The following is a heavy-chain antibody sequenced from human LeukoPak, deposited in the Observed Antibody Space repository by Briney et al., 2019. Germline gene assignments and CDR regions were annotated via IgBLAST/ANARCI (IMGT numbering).Heavy chain of an antibody. CDR2: INHSGST. D-gene: IGHD5-18*01. Sequence: SETLSLTCAVYGGSFSGYYWSWIRQPPGKGLEWIGEINHSGSTNYNPTLKSRVTISVDTSKNQFSLKLTSVTAADTAVYYCARTTEGGYTYGYFYYYYMDVWGKGTTVTISS. J-gene: IGHJ6*03. CDR1: GGSFSGYY. CDR3: ARTTEGGYTYGYFYYYYMDV. V-gene: IGHV4-34*01.